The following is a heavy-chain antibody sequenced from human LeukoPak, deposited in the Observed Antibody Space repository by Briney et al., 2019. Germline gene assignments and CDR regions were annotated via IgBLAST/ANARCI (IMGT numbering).Heavy chain of an antibody. CDR3: AREWGRIAVAGGPDY. V-gene: IGHV3-33*01. CDR1: GFIFSNYG. CDR2: IWYDGRNK. D-gene: IGHD6-19*01. Sequence: PGGSLRLSCEASGFIFSNYGMHWVRQAPGKGLEWVALIWYDGRNKFHADSVKGRFTISRDNSKNTLYLQMDSLRVEDTAVYYCAREWGRIAVAGGPDYWGQGTLVTVSS. J-gene: IGHJ4*02.